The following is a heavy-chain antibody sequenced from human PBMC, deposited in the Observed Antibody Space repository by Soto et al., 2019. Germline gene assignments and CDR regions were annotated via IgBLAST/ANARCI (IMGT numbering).Heavy chain of an antibody. V-gene: IGHV3-33*06. CDR3: AKGSVLRVVEAPLAILGGVDV. Sequence: LRLSCVASGFTFSSYGMHWVRQAPGKGLEWVAVMSYDGSHEYYADSVKGRFTISRDNSKTILYLQMNSLRLEDTAVYYCAKGSVLRVVEAPLAILGGVDVWGQGAMVTVSS. D-gene: IGHD2-8*01. J-gene: IGHJ6*02. CDR2: MSYDGSHE. CDR1: GFTFSSYG.